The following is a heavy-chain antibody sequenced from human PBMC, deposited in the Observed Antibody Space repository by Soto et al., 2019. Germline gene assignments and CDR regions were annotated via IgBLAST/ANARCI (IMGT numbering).Heavy chain of an antibody. J-gene: IGHJ5*02. V-gene: IGHV4-34*01. CDR3: ARKLGCSGGSCYLNWFDP. CDR2: INHSGST. D-gene: IGHD2-15*01. Sequence: PSETLSLTCAVYGGSFSGYYWSWIRQPPGKGLEWIGEINHSGSTNYNPSLKSRVTISVDTSKNQFSLKLSSVTAADTAVYYCARKLGCSGGSCYLNWFDPWGQGTLVTVSS. CDR1: GGSFSGYY.